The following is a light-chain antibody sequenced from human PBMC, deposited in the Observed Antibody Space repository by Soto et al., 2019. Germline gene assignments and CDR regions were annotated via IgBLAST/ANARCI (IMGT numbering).Light chain of an antibody. CDR3: QKYKSAPYT. CDR2: DAS. V-gene: IGKV1-27*01. Sequence: DIQMTQSPSSLSTSIGGRVTITCRASQGISSSLAWYQQKPGKVPSLLIYDASTLQSGVPSRFSGSGSGTDFTLTISSLQPEDVATYYCQKYKSAPYTFGPGTKVDIK. J-gene: IGKJ3*01. CDR1: QGISSS.